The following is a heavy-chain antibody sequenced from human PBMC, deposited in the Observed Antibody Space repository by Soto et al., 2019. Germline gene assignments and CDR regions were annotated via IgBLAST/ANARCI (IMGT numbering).Heavy chain of an antibody. CDR1: GFTFSSYA. Sequence: EVQLLESGGGLVQPGGSLRLSCAASGFTFSSYAMSWVRQAPGKGLEWVSAISGSGGSTYYADSVKGRFTISRDNSKNTLYLQMNSLRAEDTAVYYCAXXXXXXXXXXXMXVWGQGTTVTVSS. J-gene: IGHJ6*02. V-gene: IGHV3-23*01. CDR3: AXXXXXXXXXXXMXV. CDR2: ISGSGGST.